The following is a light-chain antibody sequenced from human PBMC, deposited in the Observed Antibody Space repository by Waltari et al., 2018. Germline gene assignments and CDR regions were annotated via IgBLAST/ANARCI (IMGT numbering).Light chain of an antibody. CDR1: SSLVHSYGITY. V-gene: IGKV2-30*02. CDR3: MQGTHWPLYT. J-gene: IGKJ2*01. CDR2: KAS. Sequence: EVVMTQSPLSLSDTLGKTASISCKTSSSLVHSYGITYLNWFQQRPGQSPRRLIYKASRRESGVPDRFSASGSGTDFTLKISRVEAEDVGVYYCMQGTHWPLYTFGQGTKLEI.